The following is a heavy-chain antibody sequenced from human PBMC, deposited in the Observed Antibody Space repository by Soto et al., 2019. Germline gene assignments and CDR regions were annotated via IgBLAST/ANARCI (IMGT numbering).Heavy chain of an antibody. CDR1: GGSFSGYY. J-gene: IGHJ4*02. Sequence: SETLSLTCAVYGGSFSGYYWSWIRQPPGKGLEWIGEINHSGSTNYNPSLKSRVTISVDTSKNQFSLKLSSVTAADTAVYYCARGAGGAVAGTRPHYLHFDYWGQGTLVTVSS. D-gene: IGHD6-19*01. CDR3: ARGAGGAVAGTRPHYLHFDY. V-gene: IGHV4-34*01. CDR2: INHSGST.